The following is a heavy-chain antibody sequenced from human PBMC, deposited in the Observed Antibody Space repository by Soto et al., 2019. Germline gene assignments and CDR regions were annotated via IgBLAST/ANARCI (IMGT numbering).Heavy chain of an antibody. CDR2: INPDNGNT. D-gene: IGHD2-15*01. CDR1: GYTFTRYT. V-gene: IGHV1-3*01. Sequence: ASVKVSCKASGYTFTRYTMNWVRQAPGQRLEWMGWINPDNGNTKSSQKFQDRVIITRDTSASTAYMDLGSLRSEDTAVYYCARGIATGQLDPWGQGTLVTVSS. J-gene: IGHJ5*02. CDR3: ARGIATGQLDP.